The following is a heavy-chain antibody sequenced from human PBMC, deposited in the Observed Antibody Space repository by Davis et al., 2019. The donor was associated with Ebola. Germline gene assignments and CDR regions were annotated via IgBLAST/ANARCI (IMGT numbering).Heavy chain of an antibody. CDR2: IVVGSGNT. Sequence: SVKVSCKTSGFTFTNSAVQWVRQARGQRLEWIGWIVVGSGNTNYAQRFQGRLTITRDMSTSTAYMELSRLRSEDTAAYYCATDDTQVIIWGKGTTVTVSS. CDR1: GFTFTNSA. J-gene: IGHJ6*04. D-gene: IGHD2-21*01. V-gene: IGHV1-58*01. CDR3: ATDDTQVII.